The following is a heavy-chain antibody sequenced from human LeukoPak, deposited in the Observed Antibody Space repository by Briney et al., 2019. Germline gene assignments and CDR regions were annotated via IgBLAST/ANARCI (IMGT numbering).Heavy chain of an antibody. J-gene: IGHJ4*02. CDR1: GGSMNTYY. CDR3: ARERDHGYSYGHVLDF. V-gene: IGHV4-4*07. D-gene: IGHD5-18*01. Sequence: SETLSLTCTVSGGSMNTYYWTWIRQTAGGELEWIGQVHSSVGTTYNPSLRSRVGLSLDTSKNHFSLRLASVTAADTAVYFCARERDHGYSYGHVLDFWGQGIPVTVSS. CDR2: VHSSVGT.